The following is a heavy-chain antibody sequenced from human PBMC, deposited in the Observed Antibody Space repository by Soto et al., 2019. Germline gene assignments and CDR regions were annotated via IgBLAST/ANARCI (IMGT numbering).Heavy chain of an antibody. CDR2: IYYSGST. CDR3: AWNQLLLGYYRDV. V-gene: IGHV4-39*01. J-gene: IGHJ6*03. Sequence: SETLSLTCTVSGGSISSSSYYWGWIRQPPGKGLEWIGSIYYSGSTYYNPSLKSRVTISVDTSKNQFSLKLSSVTAADTAVYYCAWNQLLLGYYRDVGGKGTTVTVSS. CDR1: GGSISSSSYY. D-gene: IGHD2-2*01.